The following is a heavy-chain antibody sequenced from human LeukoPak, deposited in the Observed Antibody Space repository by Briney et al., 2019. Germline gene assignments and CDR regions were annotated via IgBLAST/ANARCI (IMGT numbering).Heavy chain of an antibody. CDR3: ARHRCSGGSCYPMNWFDP. CDR1: GGSFSGYY. Sequence: SETLSLTCAVYGGSFSGYYWSWIRQPPGKGLEWIGEINHSGSTNYNPSLKSRVTISVDTSKSQFSLKLSSVTAADTAVYYCARHRCSGGSCYPMNWFDPWSQGTLVTVSS. J-gene: IGHJ5*02. D-gene: IGHD2-15*01. CDR2: INHSGST. V-gene: IGHV4-34*01.